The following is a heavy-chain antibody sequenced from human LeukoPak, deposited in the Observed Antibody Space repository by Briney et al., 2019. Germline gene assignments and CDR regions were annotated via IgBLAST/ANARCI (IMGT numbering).Heavy chain of an antibody. CDR3: VRDYSNFVQGD. CDR1: GDSISSSHYY. J-gene: IGHJ4*02. CDR2: IYSGGET. Sequence: SETLSLTCTVSGDSISSSHYYWGWIRQSPGKGLEWIGSIYSGGETHYNPSLNSRVTIFLDTSKNRFSLNLISVTATDTAVYYCVRDYSNFVQGDWGQGTLVTVS. V-gene: IGHV4-39*02. D-gene: IGHD4-11*01.